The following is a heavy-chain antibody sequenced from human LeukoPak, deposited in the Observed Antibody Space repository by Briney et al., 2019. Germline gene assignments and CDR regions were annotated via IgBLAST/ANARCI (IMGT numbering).Heavy chain of an antibody. CDR1: GYTFTNYG. Sequence: ASVKVSCKASGYTFTNYGVSWVRQAPGQGLEWMGWINTYSGNSNYAQRIQGRVIMTADTSTSTAYMELRSLSSGDTAVYYCARDTAIVVKRKHFDYWGQGTLVTVSS. J-gene: IGHJ4*02. CDR2: INTYSGNS. V-gene: IGHV1-18*01. D-gene: IGHD3-22*01. CDR3: ARDTAIVVKRKHFDY.